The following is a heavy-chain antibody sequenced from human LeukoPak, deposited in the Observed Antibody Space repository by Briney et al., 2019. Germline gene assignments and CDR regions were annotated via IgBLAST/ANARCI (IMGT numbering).Heavy chain of an antibody. Sequence: PSQTLSLTCTVSGVSISSGSYYWRSIRQPAGKGLEWIGHIYTRGSTDYNHSLESRITISVDTSKNQFSLRLRSVAAADTAVYYCARARVVVVAADYYYNGMDVWGQGTTVTVSS. D-gene: IGHD2-15*01. CDR2: IYTRGST. J-gene: IGHJ6*02. CDR1: GVSISSGSYY. CDR3: ARARVVVVAADYYYNGMDV. V-gene: IGHV4-61*09.